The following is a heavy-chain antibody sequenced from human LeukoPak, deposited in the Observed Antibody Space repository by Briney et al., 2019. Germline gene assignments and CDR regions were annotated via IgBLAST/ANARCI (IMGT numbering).Heavy chain of an antibody. V-gene: IGHV5-51*01. Sequence: GESLKISCKGFGYNFTNFWTGWVRQMPRKGLEWMGVINPADSETRYSPSFQGPVTISADKSMNTAYLQWTTVQASDTAMYYCARQRCVSGRCYHTNVFDIWGQGTMVTISS. D-gene: IGHD2-15*01. CDR3: ARQRCVSGRCYHTNVFDI. CDR1: GYNFTNFW. J-gene: IGHJ3*02. CDR2: INPADSET.